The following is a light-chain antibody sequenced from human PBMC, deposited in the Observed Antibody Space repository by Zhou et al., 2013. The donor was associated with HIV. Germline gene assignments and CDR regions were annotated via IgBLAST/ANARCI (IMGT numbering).Light chain of an antibody. CDR1: QSVTNSY. Sequence: EIVLTQSPGTLSLSPGERATLSCGASQSVTNSYLAWYQQKPGQAPRLLVYGASTRATGIPDRFTGSGSGTDFTLTFTTLGPEDFAVYYCQQYANPPQTFGQGTKVEIK. J-gene: IGKJ2*01. V-gene: IGKV3-20*01. CDR3: QQYANPPQT. CDR2: GAS.